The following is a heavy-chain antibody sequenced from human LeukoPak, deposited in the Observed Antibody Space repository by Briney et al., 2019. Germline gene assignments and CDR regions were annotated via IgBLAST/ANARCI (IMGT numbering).Heavy chain of an antibody. Sequence: PSETLSLTCTVSGGSNRSSSYYWGWIRQPPGKGLEWIGSIYYSGSTNNNPSPKSRVTISVDTSKNQFSLKLSSVTAADTAVYYCARRRTMFGYFAGEFDYWGQGTLVTVSS. CDR3: ARRRTMFGYFAGEFDY. CDR1: GGSNRSSSYY. CDR2: IYYSGST. D-gene: IGHD3-10*02. V-gene: IGHV4-39*01. J-gene: IGHJ4*02.